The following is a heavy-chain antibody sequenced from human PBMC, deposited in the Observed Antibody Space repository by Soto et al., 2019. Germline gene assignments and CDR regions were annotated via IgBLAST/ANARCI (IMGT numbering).Heavy chain of an antibody. D-gene: IGHD3-3*01. CDR1: GFTVSSNY. Sequence: VGSLRLSCAASGFTVSSNYMSWVRQAPGKGLEWVSVIYSGGSTYYADSVKGRFTISRDNSKNTLYLQMNSLRAEDTAVYYCARDSLSGSFDYWGQGTLVTVSS. V-gene: IGHV3-66*01. J-gene: IGHJ4*02. CDR3: ARDSLSGSFDY. CDR2: IYSGGST.